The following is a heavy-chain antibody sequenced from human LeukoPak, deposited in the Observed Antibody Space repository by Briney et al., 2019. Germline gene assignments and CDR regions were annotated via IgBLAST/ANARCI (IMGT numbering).Heavy chain of an antibody. CDR3: ARGLSSSWPYYFDY. CDR1: GGSISSSSYY. J-gene: IGHJ4*02. D-gene: IGHD6-13*01. Sequence: SETLSLTCTVSGGSISSSSYYWGWIRQPPGKGLEWIGSIYYSGSTYYNPSLKSRVTISVDTSKNQFSLKLSSVTAADTAVYYCARGLSSSWPYYFDYWGQGTLVTVSS. V-gene: IGHV4-39*01. CDR2: IYYSGST.